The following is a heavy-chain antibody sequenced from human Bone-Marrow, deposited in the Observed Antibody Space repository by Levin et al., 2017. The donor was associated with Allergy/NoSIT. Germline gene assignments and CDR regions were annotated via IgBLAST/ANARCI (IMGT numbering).Heavy chain of an antibody. D-gene: IGHD1-26*01. Sequence: PGGSLRLSCAASGFTFSKYWMTWVRQAPGKGLEWVANIKEDGSEKNYVDSVKGRFTISRDNAENSLYLQMNSLRAEDTAVYYCTNINSGRSYGDCFDYWGQGTLVTVSS. CDR2: IKEDGSEK. CDR1: GFTFSKYW. CDR3: TNINSGRSYGDCFDY. V-gene: IGHV3-7*01. J-gene: IGHJ4*02.